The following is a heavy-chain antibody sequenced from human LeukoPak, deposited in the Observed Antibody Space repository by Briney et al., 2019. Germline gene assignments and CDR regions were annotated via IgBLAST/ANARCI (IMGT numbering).Heavy chain of an antibody. CDR3: ARGHQYYIAATMSGYYGMDV. J-gene: IGHJ6*02. CDR1: GYTFTSYD. V-gene: IGHV1-8*01. D-gene: IGHD5-12*01. Sequence: ASVTVSCKASGYTFTSYDINWVRQATGQGLEWMGWMNPNSGNTGYAQKFQGRVTITRNTSISTAYMELSSLRSDDTAVYYCARGHQYYIAATMSGYYGMDVWGQGTTVTVSS. CDR2: MNPNSGNT.